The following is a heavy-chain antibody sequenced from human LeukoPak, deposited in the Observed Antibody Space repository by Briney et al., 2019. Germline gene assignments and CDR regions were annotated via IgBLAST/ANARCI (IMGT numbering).Heavy chain of an antibody. CDR2: IYYSGST. Sequence: SETLCPTCTVSGGSISSYYWSWIRQPPGKGLEWIGYIYYSGSTKYNPSLRSRVTISVDTSKNQFSLKLSSVTAADTAVYYCARESRDVETEGFDYWGQGTLVTVSS. CDR3: ARESRDVETEGFDY. V-gene: IGHV4-59*01. CDR1: GGSISSYY. J-gene: IGHJ4*02. D-gene: IGHD5-24*01.